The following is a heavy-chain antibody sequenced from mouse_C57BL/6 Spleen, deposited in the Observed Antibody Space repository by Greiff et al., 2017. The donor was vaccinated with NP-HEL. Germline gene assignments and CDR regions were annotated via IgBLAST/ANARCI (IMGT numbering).Heavy chain of an antibody. Sequence: QVQLQQSGAELVKPGASVKISCKASGYTFTDYYINWVKQRPGQGLEWIGKIGPGSGSTYYNEKFKGKSTLTVDKSSSTAYMQLSSLTSEDSAVYYCARMGPAWFAYWGQGTLVTVSA. J-gene: IGHJ3*01. CDR2: IGPGSGST. V-gene: IGHV1-77*01. CDR3: ARMGPAWFAY. CDR1: GYTFTDYY.